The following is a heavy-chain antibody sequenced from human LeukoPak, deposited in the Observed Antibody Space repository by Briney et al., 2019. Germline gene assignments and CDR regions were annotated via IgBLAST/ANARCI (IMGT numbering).Heavy chain of an antibody. D-gene: IGHD6-13*01. CDR3: ARQGRAAANFRGMDV. CDR2: IIPIFGTA. CDR1: GGTFSSYA. J-gene: IGHJ6*02. V-gene: IGHV1-69*13. Sequence: SVKVSCKASGGTFSSYAISWVRQAPGQGLEWMGGIIPIFGTANYAQEFQGRVTITADESTSTAYMELSSLRSEDTAVYYCARQGRAAANFRGMDVWGQGTTVTVSS.